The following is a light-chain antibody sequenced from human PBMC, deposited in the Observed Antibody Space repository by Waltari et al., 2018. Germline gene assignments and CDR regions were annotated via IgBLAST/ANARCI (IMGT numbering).Light chain of an antibody. CDR1: SGSIARDY. V-gene: IGLV6-57*03. J-gene: IGLJ2*01. CDR3: QSYDTSNPVV. CDR2: EFN. Sequence: NFMLTQPHSVSESPGKTVTLSCTRSSGSIARDYVQWYQQRPGSAPTIVSYEFNRKPSGVPDRFPGSIDTSSNSASLTISGVEPEDEADYFCQSYDTSNPVVFGGGTKLTVL.